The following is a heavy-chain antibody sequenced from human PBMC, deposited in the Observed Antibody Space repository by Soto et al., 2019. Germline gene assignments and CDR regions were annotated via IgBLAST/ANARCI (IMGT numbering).Heavy chain of an antibody. D-gene: IGHD4-17*01. J-gene: IGHJ4*02. CDR3: ARGPRFYGDYPFDY. V-gene: IGHV4-31*03. CDR2: IYYSGST. Sequence: QVQLQESGPGLVKPSQTLSLTCTVSGGSISSGGYYWSWIRQHPGKGLEWIGYIYYSGSTYHNPSLKSRVTISVDTSKNQFSLKLSSVTAADTAVYYCARGPRFYGDYPFDYWGQGTLVTVSS. CDR1: GGSISSGGYY.